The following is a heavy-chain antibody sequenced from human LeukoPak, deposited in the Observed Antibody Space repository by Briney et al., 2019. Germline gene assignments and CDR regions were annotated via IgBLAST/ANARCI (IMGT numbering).Heavy chain of an antibody. Sequence: ASVKVSCKASGGTFSSYAISWVRQAPGQGLEWMGGIIPIFGTANYAQKFQGRVTITADESTSTAYMELSSLRSEDTAVYYCAGNGIAAAVAAFDIWGQGTMVTVSS. CDR2: IIPIFGTA. V-gene: IGHV1-69*13. CDR3: AGNGIAAAVAAFDI. J-gene: IGHJ3*02. CDR1: GGTFSSYA. D-gene: IGHD6-13*01.